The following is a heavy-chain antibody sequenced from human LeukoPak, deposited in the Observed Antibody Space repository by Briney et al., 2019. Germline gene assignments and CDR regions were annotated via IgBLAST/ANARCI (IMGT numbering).Heavy chain of an antibody. CDR3: ARDSGDRTVDY. Sequence: GGSLRLSCAASGFTFSSYSMNWVRQAPGKGLEWVSSISSSSSYIYYADSVKGRFTISRDNAKNSLYLQMISLRAEDTAVYYCARDSGDRTVDYWGQETLVTVSS. CDR1: GFTFSSYS. D-gene: IGHD7-27*01. J-gene: IGHJ4*02. V-gene: IGHV3-21*01. CDR2: ISSSSSYI.